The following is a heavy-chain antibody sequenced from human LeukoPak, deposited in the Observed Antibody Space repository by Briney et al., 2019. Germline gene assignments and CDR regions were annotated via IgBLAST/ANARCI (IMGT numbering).Heavy chain of an antibody. CDR3: ARDPRSFYGMDV. Sequence: GASVKVSCKASGYTXTGYYMHGVRQAPGQGLEWMGWINPNSGGTNYAQKFQGRVTMTRDTSISTAYMELSRLRSDDTAVYYCARDPRSFYGMDVWGQGTTVTVSS. CDR2: INPNSGGT. D-gene: IGHD1-26*01. V-gene: IGHV1-2*02. J-gene: IGHJ6*02. CDR1: GYTXTGYY.